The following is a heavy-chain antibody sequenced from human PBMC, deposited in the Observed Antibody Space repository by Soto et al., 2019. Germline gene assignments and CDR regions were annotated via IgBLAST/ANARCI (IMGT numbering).Heavy chain of an antibody. Sequence: QVQLVQSGAEVKKPGSSVKVSCKASADTFNSYSLSWLIQAPGQRLEWMGGITPVFGTADYAQSFEDRLTITADDSTSTVYMELSSLRSDDTAVYYCARSLEGTTVTNWFDPWGQGALFTVSS. CDR2: ITPVFGTA. D-gene: IGHD4-17*01. J-gene: IGHJ5*02. V-gene: IGHV1-69*01. CDR3: ARSLEGTTVTNWFDP. CDR1: ADTFNSYS.